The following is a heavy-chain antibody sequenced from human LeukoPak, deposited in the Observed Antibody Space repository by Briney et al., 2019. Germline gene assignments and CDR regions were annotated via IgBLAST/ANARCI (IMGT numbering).Heavy chain of an antibody. J-gene: IGHJ4*02. CDR3: ARDPYVSNFDY. V-gene: IGHV3-48*01. Sequence: GGSLRLSCAASGFTFSSYSMNWVRQAPGKGLEWVSHITASGTAMFYADSVKGRFTISRDNAKNSLYLHMHSLRVEDTAVYYCARDPYVSNFDYWGQGTLVTVSS. CDR1: GFTFSSYS. D-gene: IGHD3-10*02. CDR2: ITASGTAM.